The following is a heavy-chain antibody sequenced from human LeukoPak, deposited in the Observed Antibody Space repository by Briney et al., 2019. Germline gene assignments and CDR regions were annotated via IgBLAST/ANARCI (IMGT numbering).Heavy chain of an antibody. D-gene: IGHD3-10*01. J-gene: IGHJ4*02. CDR1: GFTFSSYW. Sequence: GGSLRLSCAASGFTFSSYWMSWVRQAPGKGLEWVSVIYSGGSTYYADSVKGRFTISRDNSKNTLYLQMNSLRAEDTAVYYCARESWFGELNYWGQGTLVTVSS. CDR3: ARESWFGELNY. V-gene: IGHV3-53*01. CDR2: IYSGGST.